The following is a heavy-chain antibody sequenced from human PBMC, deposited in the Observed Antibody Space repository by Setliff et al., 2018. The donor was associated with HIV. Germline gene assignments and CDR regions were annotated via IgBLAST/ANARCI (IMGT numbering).Heavy chain of an antibody. CDR1: RFDFNNYW. CDR3: ARKLRPGHGVDV. J-gene: IGHJ6*02. D-gene: IGHD3-10*01. Sequence: GGSLRLSCAASRFDFNNYWMCWVRQAPGKGLEWVANIGQDGSEKNYVDSVKGRFTISRDNTKNSLHLQLDSLSAEDAAIYYCARKLRPGHGVDVWGQGTTVTVSS. CDR2: IGQDGSEK. V-gene: IGHV3-7*01.